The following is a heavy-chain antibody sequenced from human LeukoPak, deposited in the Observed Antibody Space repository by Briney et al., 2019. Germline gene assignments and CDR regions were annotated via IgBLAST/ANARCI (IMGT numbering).Heavy chain of an antibody. CDR3: ARHHRAYYYYYGMDV. J-gene: IGHJ6*02. Sequence: GESLKISCKGSGYSFTSYWIGWVRQMPGKGLEWMGIIYPGDSDTRYSPSLQGQVTISADKSISTAYLQWSSLKASDTAMYYSARHHRAYYYYYGMDVWGQGTTVTVSS. D-gene: IGHD1-14*01. V-gene: IGHV5-51*01. CDR1: GYSFTSYW. CDR2: IYPGDSDT.